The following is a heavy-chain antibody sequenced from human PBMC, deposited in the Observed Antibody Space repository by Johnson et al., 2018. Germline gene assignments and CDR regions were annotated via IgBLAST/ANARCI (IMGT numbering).Heavy chain of an antibody. J-gene: IGHJ6*03. Sequence: QVQLVQSGGGVVQPGRSLRLSCAASGFTFSSYGMHWVRQAPGKGLEWVAVISYDGSNKYYADSVKGRFTIARDNSKNTLDLQMNSLRAEDMAVYYCAKDVIAGAYYYYYRAVWGKGTTVTVSS. CDR3: AKDVIAGAYYYYYRAV. CDR2: ISYDGSNK. CDR1: GFTFSSYG. V-gene: IGHV3-30*18. D-gene: IGHD6-13*01.